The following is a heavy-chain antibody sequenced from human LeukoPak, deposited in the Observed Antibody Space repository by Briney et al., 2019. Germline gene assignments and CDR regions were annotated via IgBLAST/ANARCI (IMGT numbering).Heavy chain of an antibody. Sequence: GGSLRLSCAASGFTSSTYGMHWVRQAPGKGLEWVAFIRSDGSTKYFADSVKGRFTISRDNSKNTLYLQMNSLRAEDTAVYYCAKDQLLGGSYTFDYWGQGTLVTVSS. CDR3: AKDQLLGGSYTFDY. V-gene: IGHV3-30*02. J-gene: IGHJ4*02. CDR2: IRSDGSTK. D-gene: IGHD1-26*01. CDR1: GFTSSTYG.